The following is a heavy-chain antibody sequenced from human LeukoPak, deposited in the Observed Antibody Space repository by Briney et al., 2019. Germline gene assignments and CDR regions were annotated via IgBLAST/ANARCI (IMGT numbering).Heavy chain of an antibody. Sequence: SQTLSLTCTVSAGSISSGGYYWSWIRQHPGKGLEWIGYIYYSGSTYYNPSLKSRLSISVDTSQNQFSLKLSSATAADTAVYYCASSRAGYLFDYWGRGTLVTVSS. V-gene: IGHV4-31*03. J-gene: IGHJ4*02. D-gene: IGHD5-24*01. CDR3: ASSRAGYLFDY. CDR2: IYYSGST. CDR1: AGSISSGGYY.